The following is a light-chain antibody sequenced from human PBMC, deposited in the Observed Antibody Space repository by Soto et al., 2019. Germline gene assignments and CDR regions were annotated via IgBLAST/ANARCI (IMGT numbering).Light chain of an antibody. CDR3: RSYTRSSNDV. CDR2: EVS. CDR1: SSDVGGYDY. Sequence: QSVLTQPASVSGSPGQSITISCTGTSSDVGGYDYVSWYQHHPGKAPKLTIYEVSNRPSGVSNRFSGSKSGNTASLTISGLQAEDEAEYYCRSYTRSSNDVLGNRTKV. V-gene: IGLV2-14*01. J-gene: IGLJ1*01.